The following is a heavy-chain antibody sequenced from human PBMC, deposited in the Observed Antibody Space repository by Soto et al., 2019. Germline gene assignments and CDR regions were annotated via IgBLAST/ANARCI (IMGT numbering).Heavy chain of an antibody. D-gene: IGHD3-22*01. CDR2: IYHSGST. J-gene: IGHJ4*02. V-gene: IGHV4-4*02. CDR1: GGSISSSNW. Sequence: SETLSLTCAVSGGSISSSNWWSCVRQPPGKGLEWIGEIYHSGSTNYNPSLKRRLTISGDKSKNRFSLMLSSVTAADTAVYYCARAQLYYYNSSVYYYFDYWGQGTLVTVSS. CDR3: ARAQLYYYNSSVYYYFDY.